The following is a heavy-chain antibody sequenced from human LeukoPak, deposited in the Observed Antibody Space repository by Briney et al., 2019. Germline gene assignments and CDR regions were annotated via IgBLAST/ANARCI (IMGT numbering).Heavy chain of an antibody. CDR2: VYYSGTT. CDR3: ARDPGGGALDY. Sequence: SENLSLTCTVSGGSISSHYWGWIRQPPGKGLEWIGYVYYSGTTNYNPSLKSRATISVDTPKNQFSLKLSSVTAADTAVYYCARDPGGGALDYWGQGTLVTVSS. V-gene: IGHV4-59*11. D-gene: IGHD2-21*01. J-gene: IGHJ4*02. CDR1: GGSISSHY.